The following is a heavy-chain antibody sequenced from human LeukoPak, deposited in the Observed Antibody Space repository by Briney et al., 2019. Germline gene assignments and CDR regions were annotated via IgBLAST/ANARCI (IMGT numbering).Heavy chain of an antibody. D-gene: IGHD3-10*01. J-gene: IGHJ4*02. CDR2: ISSSGSTI. Sequence: SGGSLRLSCAASGLTFSDYYMSWIRQAPGKGLEWVSYISSSGSTIYYADSVKGRFTISRDNAKNSLYLQMNSLRTEDTAVYYCARVFYGSGSYTIDYWGQGTLVTVSS. V-gene: IGHV3-11*01. CDR1: GLTFSDYY. CDR3: ARVFYGSGSYTIDY.